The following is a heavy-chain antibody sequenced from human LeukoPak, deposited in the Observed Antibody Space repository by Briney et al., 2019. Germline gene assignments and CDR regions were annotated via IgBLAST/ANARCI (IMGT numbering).Heavy chain of an antibody. J-gene: IGHJ4*02. CDR2: ISSSGSTI. CDR3: ARDLHYDSSGYFGY. D-gene: IGHD3-22*01. Sequence: GGSLRLSCAASGFTFSDYYMSWIRQAPGKGLEWVSYISSSGSTIYYADSVKGRFTISRDNAKNSLYLQMNSLRAGDTAVYYCARDLHYDSSGYFGYWGQGTLVTVSS. CDR1: GFTFSDYY. V-gene: IGHV3-11*01.